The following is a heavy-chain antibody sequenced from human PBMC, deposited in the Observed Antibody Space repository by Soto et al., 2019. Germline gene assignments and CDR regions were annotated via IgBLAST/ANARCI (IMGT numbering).Heavy chain of an antibody. CDR1: GYTFTNLY. CDR3: ARVGGGHCSGGSCYYFNY. D-gene: IGHD2-15*01. CDR2: INPNSGDT. J-gene: IGHJ4*01. Sequence: ASVKVSCKTSGYTFTNLYMHWVRQAPEQGLEWLGWINPNSGDTNYAQKFQGWVTMTRDTSISTAYLEVSRLRSDDTAVYYCARVGGGHCSGGSCYYFNYWGQGTLVTVSS. V-gene: IGHV1-2*04.